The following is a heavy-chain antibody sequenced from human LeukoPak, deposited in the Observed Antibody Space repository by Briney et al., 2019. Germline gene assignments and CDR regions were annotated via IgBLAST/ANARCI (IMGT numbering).Heavy chain of an antibody. D-gene: IGHD2-2*01. CDR1: GFGFGDHG. J-gene: IGHJ4*02. CDR2: INWSGGST. CDR3: ARAPITSPFYFDH. Sequence: PGGSLRPSCSASGFGFGDHGMSWVRQVPGKGLEWVSGINWSGGSTGYADPVRGRFTISRDNAKNSLYLQMDSLTAEDTALYYCARAPITSPFYFDHWGQGTLVTVSS. V-gene: IGHV3-20*04.